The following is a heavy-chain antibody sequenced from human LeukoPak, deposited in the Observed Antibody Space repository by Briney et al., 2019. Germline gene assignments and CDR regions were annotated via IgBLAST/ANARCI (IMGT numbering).Heavy chain of an antibody. CDR1: GFIFSSYA. V-gene: IGHV3-30-3*01. CDR3: ARAEGADTGYYYACGY. Sequence: QPGSSLRLSCAASGFIFSSYAMNWVRQAPGKGLEWVAVISYDGSNTYYADSVKGRFTISRDNSKNTLYLQMNSLTSEDTAMYNCARAEGADTGYYYACGYWGQGTLVTVSS. D-gene: IGHD3-22*01. CDR2: ISYDGSNT. J-gene: IGHJ4*02.